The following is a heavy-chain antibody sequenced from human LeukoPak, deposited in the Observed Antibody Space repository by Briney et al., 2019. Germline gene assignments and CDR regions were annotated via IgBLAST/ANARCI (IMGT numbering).Heavy chain of an antibody. CDR1: GFSVSSIY. CDR2: IYSGGST. V-gene: IGHV3-53*01. CDR3: ARDMGFGDLMGY. D-gene: IGHD3-10*01. J-gene: IGHJ4*02. Sequence: GGSLRLSCAASGFSVSSIYMSWVRQAPGKGLEWVSVIYSGGSTYYAGSVRGRFTISRDNSKNTLYLQMNSLRVEDTAVYYCARDMGFGDLMGYWGQGTLVTVSS.